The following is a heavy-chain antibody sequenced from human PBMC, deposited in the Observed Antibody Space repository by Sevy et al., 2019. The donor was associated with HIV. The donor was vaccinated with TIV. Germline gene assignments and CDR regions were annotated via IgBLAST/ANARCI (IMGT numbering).Heavy chain of an antibody. D-gene: IGHD6-19*01. V-gene: IGHV3-30*04. J-gene: IGHJ4*02. Sequence: GGSLRLSCAASGFTFSDYRMHWVRQAPGKGLEWVAVISYDGRNNKYNADSVKGRFTISRDNSKNTVYLQMNSLRAEDTAMYYCARDPTIYASGWYYFDYWGQGTLVTVSS. CDR2: ISYDGRNNK. CDR1: GFTFSDYR. CDR3: ARDPTIYASGWYYFDY.